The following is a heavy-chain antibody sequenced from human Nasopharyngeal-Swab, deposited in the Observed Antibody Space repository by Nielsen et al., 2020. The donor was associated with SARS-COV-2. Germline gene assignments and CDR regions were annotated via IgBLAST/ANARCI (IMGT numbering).Heavy chain of an antibody. CDR3: AREYSSSSALLDY. Sequence: SETLSLTCTVSGYSISSGYYWGWIRQPPGKGLEWIGSIYHSGSTYYNPSLKSRVTISVDTSKNQFSLKLSPVTAADTAVYYCAREYSSSSALLDYWGQGTLVTVSS. D-gene: IGHD6-6*01. J-gene: IGHJ4*02. V-gene: IGHV4-38-2*02. CDR2: IYHSGST. CDR1: GYSISSGYY.